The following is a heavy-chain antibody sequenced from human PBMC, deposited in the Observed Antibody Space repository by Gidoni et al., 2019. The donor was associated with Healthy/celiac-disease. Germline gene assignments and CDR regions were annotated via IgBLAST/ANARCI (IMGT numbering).Heavy chain of an antibody. CDR1: GCTFSSYS. CDR3: ARVIGYSSGWYWFDP. Sequence: EVQLVESGGGWVQPGGSLRLSCAASGCTFSSYSMNWVRQAPGKGLEWVSYSSSSSSTIYYADAVKGRLTISRDNAKNSLYLQMNSLRDEDTAVYYCARVIGYSSGWYWFDPWGQGTLVTVSS. V-gene: IGHV3-48*02. CDR2: SSSSSSTI. D-gene: IGHD6-19*01. J-gene: IGHJ5*02.